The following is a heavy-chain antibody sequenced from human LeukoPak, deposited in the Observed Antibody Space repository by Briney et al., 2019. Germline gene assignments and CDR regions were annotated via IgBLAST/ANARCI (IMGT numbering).Heavy chain of an antibody. D-gene: IGHD1-1*01. CDR2: MNPNSGNT. CDR1: GYTFTSYD. Sequence: ASVKVSCKASGYTFTSYDINWVRHGPGQGLEWMGWMNPNSGNTCYAQNFQRRVTMTRNTSITTDYMELSNLRSEDTAMYYCARGPTGTHHYYMDVWGKGTTVTVSS. CDR3: ARGPTGTHHYYMDV. J-gene: IGHJ6*03. V-gene: IGHV1-8*01.